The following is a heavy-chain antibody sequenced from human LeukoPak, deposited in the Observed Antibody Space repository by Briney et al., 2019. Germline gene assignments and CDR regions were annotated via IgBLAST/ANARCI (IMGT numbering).Heavy chain of an antibody. CDR1: GFTFRNYA. V-gene: IGHV3-23*01. D-gene: IGHD6-19*01. CDR3: ANSLAVAGPFDY. CDR2: ISGSGGST. J-gene: IGHJ4*02. Sequence: GSLRLSCAASGFTFRNYAMNWVRQAAGKGLEWVSTISGSGGSTYYADSVKGRFTISRDNSKNTLYLQMNSLRAEDTAVYYCANSLAVAGPFDYWGQGTLVTVSS.